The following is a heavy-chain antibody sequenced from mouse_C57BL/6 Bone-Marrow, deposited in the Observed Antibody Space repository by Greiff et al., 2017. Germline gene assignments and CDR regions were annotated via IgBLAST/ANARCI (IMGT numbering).Heavy chain of an antibody. CDR1: YTFSRRVH. CDR2: GQGLEWIG. D-gene: IGHD2-1*01. J-gene: IGHJ3*01. V-gene: IGHV1-87*01. Sequence: VQLVESGPELARPWASVKISCQAFYTFSRRVHFAIRDTNYWMPWVKQRPGQGLEWIGAIYPGNGDTSDNPKFKGKATLTADKSASTDYMPLSSLTYEDSAVYYCASGNYPWFAYWGQGTLVTVSA. CDR3: YEDSAVYYCASGNYPWFAY.